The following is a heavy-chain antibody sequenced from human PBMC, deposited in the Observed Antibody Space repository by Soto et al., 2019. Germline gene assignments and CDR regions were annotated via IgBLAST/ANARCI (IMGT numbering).Heavy chain of an antibody. D-gene: IGHD6-13*01. J-gene: IGHJ6*02. CDR2: ISSSGTYI. Sequence: QLVESGGGLVKPGGSLRLSYAASGITFSSYNMNWVRQAPGKGLEWVSSISSSGTYIHHADSVKGRFTIYRDNAKNSLYLQMDSLRAEDTAVYYCARDRPSRDSFYYGLDVWGQGTTVTVS. CDR1: GITFSSYN. CDR3: ARDRPSRDSFYYGLDV. V-gene: IGHV3-21*06.